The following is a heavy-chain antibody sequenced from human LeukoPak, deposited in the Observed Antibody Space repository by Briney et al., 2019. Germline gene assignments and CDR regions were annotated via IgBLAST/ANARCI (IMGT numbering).Heavy chain of an antibody. Sequence: SETLSLTCTVSGGSISSRTYSWGWIRQPPGKGLEWIGTIYFSGSTYYNPSLKSRVTISVDTSNNQFSLKLSSLTAADTAVYYCASHGSGRDAGLDYWGQGTLVTVSA. CDR2: IYFSGST. D-gene: IGHD3-10*01. CDR1: GGSISSRTYS. V-gene: IGHV4-39*01. J-gene: IGHJ4*02. CDR3: ASHGSGRDAGLDY.